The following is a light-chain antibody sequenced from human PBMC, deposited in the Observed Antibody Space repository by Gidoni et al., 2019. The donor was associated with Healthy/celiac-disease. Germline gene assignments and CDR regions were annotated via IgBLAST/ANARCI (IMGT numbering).Light chain of an antibody. CDR3: QQYGSSPPYT. J-gene: IGKJ2*01. Sequence: EIVLTQSPGTLSLSPGERDTLSCSASQSVSSSYLAWYQQKPGQAPRLLIYGASSRATGIPDRFSGSGSETDFTLPISRLEPADFAVYYCQQYGSSPPYTFGQGTKLEIK. CDR2: GAS. CDR1: QSVSSSY. V-gene: IGKV3-20*01.